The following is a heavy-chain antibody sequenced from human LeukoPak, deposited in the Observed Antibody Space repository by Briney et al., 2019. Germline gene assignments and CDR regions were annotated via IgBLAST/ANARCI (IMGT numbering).Heavy chain of an antibody. CDR1: GFTFSSYW. CDR3: IGGPYSIDY. CDR2: INSDGSST. D-gene: IGHD6-13*01. J-gene: IGHJ4*02. Sequence: GGSLRLSCAASGFTFSSYWMHWARQAPGKGLVWVSRINSDGSSTSYADSVKGRVTISRDNAKNTLYLQMNSLRAEDTAVYYCIGGPYSIDYWGQGTLVTVSS. V-gene: IGHV3-74*01.